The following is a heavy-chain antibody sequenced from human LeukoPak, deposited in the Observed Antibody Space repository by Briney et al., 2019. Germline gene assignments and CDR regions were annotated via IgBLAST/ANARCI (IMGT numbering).Heavy chain of an antibody. V-gene: IGHV3-48*03. CDR1: GFTFSSYE. D-gene: IGHD2-15*01. J-gene: IGHJ4*02. Sequence: GGSLRLSCAASGFTFSSYEMNWVRQAPGKGLEWVSYISSSGSTIYYADSVKGRFTISRDNAKNSLYLQMNSLRAEDTAVYYCAKGTLGSCSGGSCYPLDYWGQGTLVTVSS. CDR3: AKGTLGSCSGGSCYPLDY. CDR2: ISSSGSTI.